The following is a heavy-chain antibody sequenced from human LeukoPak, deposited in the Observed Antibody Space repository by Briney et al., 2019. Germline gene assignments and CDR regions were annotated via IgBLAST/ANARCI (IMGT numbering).Heavy chain of an antibody. CDR3: ARDQLYDSSGYYFDY. V-gene: IGHV1-46*01. J-gene: IGHJ4*02. Sequence: ASVKVSCKASGYTFTSYYMHWVRQAPGQGLEWMGIINPSGGSTSYAQKFQGRVTMTRDMSTGTVYMELSSLRSEDTAVYYCARDQLYDSSGYYFDYWGQGTLVTVSS. D-gene: IGHD3-22*01. CDR2: INPSGGST. CDR1: GYTFTSYY.